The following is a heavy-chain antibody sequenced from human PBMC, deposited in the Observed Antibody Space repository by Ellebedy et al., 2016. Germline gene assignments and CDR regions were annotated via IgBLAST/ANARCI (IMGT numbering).Heavy chain of an antibody. V-gene: IGHV3-23*01. CDR1: GFAFRTFL. Sequence: GGSLRLXCVASGFAFRTFLMTWVRQAPGGGLEWVSTISGGGDITVSADSVKGRFTISRDNSRNTLYLQMNSLRAEDTAVYYCYYGHYSGSWGQGTLVTVSS. D-gene: IGHD4-17*01. CDR2: ISGGGDIT. J-gene: IGHJ4*02. CDR3: YYGHYSGS.